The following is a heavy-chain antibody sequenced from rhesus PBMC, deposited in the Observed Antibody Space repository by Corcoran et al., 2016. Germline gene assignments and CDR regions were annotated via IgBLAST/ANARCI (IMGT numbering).Heavy chain of an antibody. J-gene: IGHJ4*01. CDR3: ASEGAAAPFDY. D-gene: IGHD6-25*01. CDR1: GGSISSSY. CDR2: IYGSGSST. Sequence: VQLQESGPGLVKPSETLSVTCVVSGGSISSSYWSWIRQAPGKGLEWIGYIYGSGSSTNYNPSLKSRVTLSVDTSKNQLSLKLSSVTAADTAVYYCASEGAAAPFDYWGQGVLVTVSS. V-gene: IGHV4-169*02.